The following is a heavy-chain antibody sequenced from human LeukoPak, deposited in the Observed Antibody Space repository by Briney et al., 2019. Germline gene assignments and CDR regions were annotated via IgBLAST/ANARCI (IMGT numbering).Heavy chain of an antibody. CDR3: AKGGRGYCSSTSCYIPTPTYFDY. J-gene: IGHJ4*02. V-gene: IGHV3-9*01. CDR2: ISWNSGSI. Sequence: PGGSLRLSCAASGFTFDDYAMHWVRQAPGKGLEWVSGISWNSGSIGYADSVKGRFTISRDNAKNSLYLQMNSLRAEDTALYYCAKGGRGYCSSTSCYIPTPTYFDYWGQGTLVTVSS. D-gene: IGHD2-2*02. CDR1: GFTFDDYA.